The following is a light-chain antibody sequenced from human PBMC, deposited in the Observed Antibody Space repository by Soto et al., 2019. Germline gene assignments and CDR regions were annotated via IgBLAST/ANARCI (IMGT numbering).Light chain of an antibody. Sequence: EIVMTQSPATLSVSPGERATLSCRASQSVSSNLAWYQQKPGQAARLLIYGASSRATGIPARFSGSGSGTEFTLTISSVQAEDFAVYCCQQYNKWSPYTFGQGTKLEIK. J-gene: IGKJ2*01. CDR3: QQYNKWSPYT. CDR1: QSVSSN. V-gene: IGKV3-15*01. CDR2: GAS.